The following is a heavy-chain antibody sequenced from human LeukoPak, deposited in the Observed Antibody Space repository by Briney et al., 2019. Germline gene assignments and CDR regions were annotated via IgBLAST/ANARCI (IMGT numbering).Heavy chain of an antibody. CDR1: GFTFNNYG. J-gene: IGHJ4*02. CDR3: VKGRRRGYAYGTLES. D-gene: IGHD5-18*01. V-gene: IGHV3-30*02. CDR2: IRYDGSEK. Sequence: GGSLRHSCAASGFTFNNYGMHWVRQAPGKGLEWITFIRYDGSEKYYADSVKGRFTISRDNNKNSLYLQMNGLRTDDTGLYYCVKGRRRGYAYGTLESWGQGTLVTVSS.